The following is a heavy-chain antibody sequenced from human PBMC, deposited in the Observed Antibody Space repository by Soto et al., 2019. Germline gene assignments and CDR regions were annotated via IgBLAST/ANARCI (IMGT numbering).Heavy chain of an antibody. CDR1: GFTFSSYA. J-gene: IGHJ4*02. CDR2: ISYDGSNK. CDR3: ARYVGVIAAHTEFDY. D-gene: IGHD6-6*01. Sequence: QVQLVESGGGVVQPGRSLRLSCAASGFTFSSYAMHWVRQAPGKGLEWVAVISYDGSNKYYADSVKGRFTISRDNSKNTLYLQMNSLRAEDTAVYYCARYVGVIAAHTEFDYWGQGTLVTVSS. V-gene: IGHV3-30-3*01.